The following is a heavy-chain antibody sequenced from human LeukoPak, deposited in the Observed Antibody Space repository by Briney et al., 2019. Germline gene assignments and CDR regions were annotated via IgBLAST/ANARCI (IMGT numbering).Heavy chain of an antibody. Sequence: GGSLRLSCAASGLTVSSNYMSWVRQAPGKGLEWVSVIYSGGSTYYADSVKGRFTISRHNSKNTLYLQMNSLRAEDTAVYYCARDRDTASGYAFDIWGQGTMVTVSS. CDR3: ARDRDTASGYAFDI. V-gene: IGHV3-53*04. J-gene: IGHJ3*02. D-gene: IGHD5-18*01. CDR1: GLTVSSNY. CDR2: IYSGGST.